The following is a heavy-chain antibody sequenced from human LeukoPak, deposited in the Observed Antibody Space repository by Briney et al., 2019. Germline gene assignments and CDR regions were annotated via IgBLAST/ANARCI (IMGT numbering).Heavy chain of an antibody. D-gene: IGHD3-9*01. CDR1: GYTFTSYS. V-gene: IGHV1-18*01. CDR3: ARDLSPDPHWLRKFGRFDF. Sequence: ASVKVSCKASGYTFTSYSITWVQQAPGQGLEWMGWISAYNGDTHFAQNFQGRVAMTTDTSTNTAYMELRSLRSDDTAIYYCARDLSPDPHWLRKFGRFDFWGQGTLVTVSS. J-gene: IGHJ4*02. CDR2: ISAYNGDT.